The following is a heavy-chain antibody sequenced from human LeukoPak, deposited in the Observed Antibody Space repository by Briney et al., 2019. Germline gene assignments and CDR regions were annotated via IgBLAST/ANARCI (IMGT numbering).Heavy chain of an antibody. D-gene: IGHD4-23*01. CDR2: IKQDGSEK. CDR3: ARDYGGNSIDY. CDR1: RFTFSSYW. J-gene: IGHJ4*02. Sequence: GGSLRLSCAASRFTFSSYWMSWVRQAPGKGLEWVANIKQDGSEKYYVDSVKGRFTISRDNAKNSLYLQMNSLRAEDTAVYYCARDYGGNSIDYWGQGTLVTVSS. V-gene: IGHV3-7*01.